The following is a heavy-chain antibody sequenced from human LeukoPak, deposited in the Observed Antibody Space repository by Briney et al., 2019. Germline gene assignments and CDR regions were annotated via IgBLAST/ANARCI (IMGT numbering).Heavy chain of an antibody. J-gene: IGHJ4*02. CDR1: GFTFSDYY. Sequence: GGSPRLSCAASGFTFSDYYMSWIRQAPGKGLEWVSYISSSGSTIYYADSVKGRFTISRDNAKNSLYLQMNSLRAEDTAVYYCARETYYYGSGSYSTVFDYWGQGTLVTVSS. V-gene: IGHV3-11*01. CDR2: ISSSGSTI. D-gene: IGHD3-10*01. CDR3: ARETYYYGSGSYSTVFDY.